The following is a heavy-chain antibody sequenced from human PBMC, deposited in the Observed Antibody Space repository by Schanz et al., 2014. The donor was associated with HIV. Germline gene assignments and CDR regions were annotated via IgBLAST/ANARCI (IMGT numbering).Heavy chain of an antibody. Sequence: QVQLVQSGAEVKKPGSSVKVSCKGSGGTFSNTAFSWVRQAPGEGLEWMGGIIPMFATPTYAQKFQGRVTIAADESASTAYMELNSLRSDDTAVYYCAKSPIFGDVIFYGMDVWGQGTTVTVSS. V-gene: IGHV1-69*01. J-gene: IGHJ6*02. D-gene: IGHD3-3*02. CDR3: AKSPIFGDVIFYGMDV. CDR2: IIPMFATP. CDR1: GGTFSNTA.